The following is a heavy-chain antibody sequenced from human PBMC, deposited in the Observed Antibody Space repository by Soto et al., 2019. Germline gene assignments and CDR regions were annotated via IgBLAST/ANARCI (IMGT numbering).Heavy chain of an antibody. Sequence: GASVKVSCKDSGYTFTRYYMHWVRQATGKGLEWMGWMNPNSGNTSYAQKFQGRVTMTRNTSISTAYMELSSLRSEDTAVYYCATSLGDWNFRPDYWGQGTLVTVSS. D-gene: IGHD1-7*01. CDR2: MNPNSGNT. CDR1: GYTFTRYY. J-gene: IGHJ4*02. V-gene: IGHV1-8*01. CDR3: ATSLGDWNFRPDY.